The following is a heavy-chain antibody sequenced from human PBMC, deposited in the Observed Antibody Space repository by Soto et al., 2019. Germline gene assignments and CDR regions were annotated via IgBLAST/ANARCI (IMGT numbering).Heavy chain of an antibody. J-gene: IGHJ5*02. CDR1: GYSFTRYW. Sequence: PVESLCTSCKGSGYSFTRYWLMWVLQMPGKGLEWMGMIDPSDSYTNYSPSFQGHVTISADKSISTAYLQCSSLKASDTAMYYCPRHLILMNMKAGFDPWVQGTLVTVSS. V-gene: IGHV5-10-1*01. CDR2: IDPSDSYT. D-gene: IGHD3-16*01. CDR3: PRHLILMNMKAGFDP.